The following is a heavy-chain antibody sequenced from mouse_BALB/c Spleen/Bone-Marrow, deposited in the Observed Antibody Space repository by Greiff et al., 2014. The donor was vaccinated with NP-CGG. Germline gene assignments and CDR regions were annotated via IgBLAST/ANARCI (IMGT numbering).Heavy chain of an antibody. J-gene: IGHJ3*01. Sequence: QVQLQQSGAELVKPGASVKLSCKTSGYTFTNYYIYWVKQRPGQGLEWIGEINPGNGGTNFNERLKSKATLTVDKSSTTAYILLTSLTSEDSAVYYCARGSPYWGQGTLVTVSA. CDR1: GYTFTNYY. CDR2: INPGNGGT. CDR3: ARGSPY. D-gene: IGHD6-2*01. V-gene: IGHV1S81*02.